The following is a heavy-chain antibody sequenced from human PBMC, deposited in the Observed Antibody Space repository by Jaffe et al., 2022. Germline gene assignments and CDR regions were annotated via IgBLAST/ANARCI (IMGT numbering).Heavy chain of an antibody. CDR2: IRYDGSNK. CDR1: GFTFTSYG. CDR3: AKDSNWGCHD. D-gene: IGHD3-16*01. Sequence: QVRLVESGGGVVQPGGSLRLSCAASGFTFTSYGMHWVRQAPGKGLEWVTFIRYDGSNKYYADSVKGRFTISRDNSKNTVYLQMNSLRAEDTAVYYCAKDSNWGCHDWGQGTLVTVSS. V-gene: IGHV3-30*02. J-gene: IGHJ4*02.